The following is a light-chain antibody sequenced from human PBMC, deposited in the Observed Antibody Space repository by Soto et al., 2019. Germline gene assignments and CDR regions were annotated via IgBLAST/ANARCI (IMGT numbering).Light chain of an antibody. V-gene: IGKV1-39*01. CDR1: QSISSY. CDR2: AAS. J-gene: IGKJ1*01. Sequence: DIQMTQSPSSLSASVGDRVTITCRASQSISSYLNWYQQKPGKAPKLLIYAASSLQSGVPSRFSGSGSGTAFTLTISSLQPEDFATYYCQQSYSTLWTFGQGTRWKSN. CDR3: QQSYSTLWT.